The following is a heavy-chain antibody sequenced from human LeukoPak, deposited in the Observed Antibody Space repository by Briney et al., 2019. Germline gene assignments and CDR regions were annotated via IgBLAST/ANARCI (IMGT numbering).Heavy chain of an antibody. J-gene: IGHJ4*02. V-gene: IGHV3-48*01. CDR1: RFTFSNYN. Sequence: PGGSLRLSCAASRFTFSNYNMHWVRQAPGKGLEWISYITGSSSTVYYADSVKGRFTISRDNAKSSLYLQMNSLRAEDTAVYYCAKSGYNRFDYWGQGTLVTVSS. CDR3: AKSGYNRFDY. D-gene: IGHD5-24*01. CDR2: ITGSSSTV.